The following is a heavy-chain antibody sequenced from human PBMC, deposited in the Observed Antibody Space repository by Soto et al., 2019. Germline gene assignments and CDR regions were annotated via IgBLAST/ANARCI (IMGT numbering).Heavy chain of an antibody. CDR2: TIPISDSP. V-gene: IGHV1-69*06. Sequence: QVQLEQSGAEVKMPGSSVRVSCKASGGTFSEDAISWVRQAPGQGLEWMGGTIPISDSPKYAQKLQGRVIISADKSTGTSYMALSSLRYDETALCFCARGHTGCDVRLDSWGQGTSIPVSS. J-gene: IGHJ5*01. CDR3: ARGHTGCDVRLDS. CDR1: GGTFSEDA. D-gene: IGHD2-8*02.